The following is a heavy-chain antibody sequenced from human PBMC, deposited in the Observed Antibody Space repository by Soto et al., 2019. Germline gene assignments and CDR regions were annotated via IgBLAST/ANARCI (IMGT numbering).Heavy chain of an antibody. J-gene: IGHJ6*02. Sequence: GGSLRLSCAASGFIFSTYTINWVRQAPGKGLEWVASISSSSRDIFYADSVKARFTISRDNANSSVDLQMNSLRVGDTAIYYCARGAWGGDGIDVWGQGTTVTVSS. V-gene: IGHV3-21*01. CDR1: GFIFSTYT. CDR2: ISSSSRDI. CDR3: ARGAWGGDGIDV. D-gene: IGHD3-16*01.